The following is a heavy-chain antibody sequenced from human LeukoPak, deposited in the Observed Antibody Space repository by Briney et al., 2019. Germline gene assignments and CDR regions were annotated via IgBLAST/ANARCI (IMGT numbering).Heavy chain of an antibody. V-gene: IGHV3-11*04. CDR1: GFRFDSFY. CDR2: ISASGAVP. CDR3: ARDTPGYGGDDFDY. D-gene: IGHD4-23*01. J-gene: IGHJ4*02. Sequence: GGSLRLSCAASGFRFDSFYMGWIRQVPGKGLDYIALISASGAVPYYAESVKGRFTISRDNAKNSVSLQMNSLSADDTAIYYCARDTPGYGGDDFDYWGQGALVTVSS.